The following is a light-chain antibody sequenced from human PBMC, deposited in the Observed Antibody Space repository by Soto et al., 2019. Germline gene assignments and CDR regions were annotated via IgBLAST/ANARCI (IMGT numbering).Light chain of an antibody. CDR1: QGISSF. Sequence: AIRMTQSPSSISASTGARVTITCRASQGISSFLAWYQQKPGKAPKLLIYAASTLQSGVPSRFSGSGSGTDFTLTISCLQSEDFATYYCQQYYSYPLTFGGGTKVEIK. CDR2: AAS. J-gene: IGKJ4*01. CDR3: QQYYSYPLT. V-gene: IGKV1-8*01.